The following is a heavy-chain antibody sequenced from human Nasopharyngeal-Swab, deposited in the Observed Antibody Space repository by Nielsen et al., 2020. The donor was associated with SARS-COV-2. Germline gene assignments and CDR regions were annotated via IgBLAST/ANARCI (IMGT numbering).Heavy chain of an antibody. J-gene: IGHJ6*03. CDR3: ARCFCPWKAAARWYYMDV. V-gene: IGHV4-34*01. D-gene: IGHD6-13*01. CDR2: INHSGST. Sequence: WIRQPPGKGLEWIGEINHSGSTNYNPSLKSRVTISLDTSKNQFSLKLTSVTAADTAVYYCARCFCPWKAAARWYYMDVWGKGTTATVSS.